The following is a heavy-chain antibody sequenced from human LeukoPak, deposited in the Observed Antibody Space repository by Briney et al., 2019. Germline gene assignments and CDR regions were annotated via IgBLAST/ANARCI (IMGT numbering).Heavy chain of an antibody. V-gene: IGHV4-34*01. Sequence: PSETLSLTCAVHRGSFRGFFWTWVRQPPGKGLEWIGDITPGGSTNYSSSLKSRLSMSLDSSRDQFSLTLCLVTAADTAVYYCARGSWDLYSHGPHWYSDLWGVGTLVIVSS. CDR2: ITPGGST. J-gene: IGHJ2*01. D-gene: IGHD5-18*01. CDR1: RGSFRGFF. CDR3: ARGSWDLYSHGPHWYSDL.